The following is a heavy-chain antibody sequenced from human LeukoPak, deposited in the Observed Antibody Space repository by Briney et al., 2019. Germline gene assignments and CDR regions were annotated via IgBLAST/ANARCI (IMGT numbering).Heavy chain of an antibody. J-gene: IGHJ4*02. Sequence: ASVKVSCKASGYTFTSYDINWVRQATGQGLEWMGWINPNSGGTNYAQKFQGRVTMTRDTSISTAYMELSRLRSDDTAVYYCARDLSWSPAINWGQGTPVTVSS. CDR1: GYTFTSYD. D-gene: IGHD6-13*01. CDR3: ARDLSWSPAIN. CDR2: INPNSGGT. V-gene: IGHV1-2*02.